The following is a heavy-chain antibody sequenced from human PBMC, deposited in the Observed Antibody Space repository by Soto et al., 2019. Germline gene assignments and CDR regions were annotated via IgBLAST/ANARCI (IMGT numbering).Heavy chain of an antibody. V-gene: IGHV1-24*01. CDR3: ARAVAVPADFDY. CDR2: FDPEIGET. D-gene: IGHD6-19*01. J-gene: IGHJ4*02. CDR1: GYTLAELS. Sequence: SVKVSWKVSGYTLAELSMHWLRQAPGKGLEWMGTFDPEIGETVYAQKFRGRVTMTEDTSASTAYMELSSLRSEDTAVYYCARAVAVPADFDYWGQGTLVTVSS.